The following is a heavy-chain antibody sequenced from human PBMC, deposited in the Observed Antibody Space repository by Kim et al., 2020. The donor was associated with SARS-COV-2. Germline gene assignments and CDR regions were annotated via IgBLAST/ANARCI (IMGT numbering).Heavy chain of an antibody. CDR2: INSDGSSI. CDR1: GFSFSDYY. Sequence: GGSLRLSCAASGFSFSDYYMTWIRQAPGKGLEWVADINSDGSSINYADSVNGRFTISKDNTKKSLYLQMNSLTPEDTAVYYCVREPSKWGQGTMDTVS. V-gene: IGHV3-11*01. J-gene: IGHJ4*02. CDR3: VREPSK.